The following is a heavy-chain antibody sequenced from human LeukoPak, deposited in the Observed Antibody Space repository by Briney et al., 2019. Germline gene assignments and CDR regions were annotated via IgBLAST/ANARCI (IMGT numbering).Heavy chain of an antibody. CDR1: GYTFTSYG. CDR3: ARGVTTEAVADWFDP. J-gene: IGHJ5*02. CDR2: ISAYNGNT. Sequence: ASVKVSCKASGYTFTSYGISWVRQAPGQGLEWMGWISAYNGNTNYAQKLQGRVTMTTDTSTSTAYMELRSLRSDDTAVYYCARGVTTEAVADWFDPWGQGTLVTVSS. D-gene: IGHD6-19*01. V-gene: IGHV1-18*01.